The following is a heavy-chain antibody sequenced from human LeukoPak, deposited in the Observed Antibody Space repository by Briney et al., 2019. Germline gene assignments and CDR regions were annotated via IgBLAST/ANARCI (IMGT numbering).Heavy chain of an antibody. CDR2: ISYDGSNK. V-gene: IGHV3-30*18. CDR3: AKERLPRVYFDY. Sequence: GGSLRLSCAASRFTVSSNCMSWVRQAPGKGLEWVAVISYDGSNKYYADSVKGRFTISRDNSKNTLYLQMNSLRAEDTAVYYCAKERLPRVYFDYWGQGTLVTVSS. J-gene: IGHJ4*02. CDR1: RFTVSSNC. D-gene: IGHD3-10*01.